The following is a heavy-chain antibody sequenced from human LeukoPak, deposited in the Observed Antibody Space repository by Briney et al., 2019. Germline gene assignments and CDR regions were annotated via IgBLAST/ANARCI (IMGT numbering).Heavy chain of an antibody. CDR3: AREIGFKGWFDP. D-gene: IGHD2-15*01. CDR2: IHYTGST. Sequence: SETLSLTCTVSGGSISSYYWSWIRQPPGRGLEWIGYIHYTGSTTYNPSLKSRVTISLDMSKNQFSLKLSSVTAADTAVYFCAREIGFKGWFDPWGQGTLVTVSS. CDR1: GGSISSYY. J-gene: IGHJ5*02. V-gene: IGHV4-59*01.